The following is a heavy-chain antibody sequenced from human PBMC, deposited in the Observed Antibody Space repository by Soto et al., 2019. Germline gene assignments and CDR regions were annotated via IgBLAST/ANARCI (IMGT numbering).Heavy chain of an antibody. CDR1: GGSISSSSYY. Sequence: SETLSLTCTVSGGSISSSSYYWGWIRQPPGKGLEWIGSIYYSGSTYYNPSLKSRVTISVDTSKNQFSLKLSSVTAADTAVYYCARIIVVVVAATADWFDPWGQGTLVTVSS. V-gene: IGHV4-39*01. CDR3: ARIIVVVVAATADWFDP. CDR2: IYYSGST. D-gene: IGHD2-15*01. J-gene: IGHJ5*02.